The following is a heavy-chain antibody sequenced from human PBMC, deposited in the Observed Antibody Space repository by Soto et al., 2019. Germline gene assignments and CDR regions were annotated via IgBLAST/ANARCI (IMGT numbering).Heavy chain of an antibody. CDR3: ARLGAYYQSLDP. Sequence: ASVKVSCKASGYTFTSDDINWVRQATGQGLEWMGWMNPNSGNTGYAQKFQGRVTMTRNTSISTAYMELSSLRSEDTAVYYCARLGAYYQSLDPWGPGTLVTVSS. J-gene: IGHJ5*02. CDR1: GYTFTSDD. D-gene: IGHD2-21*01. V-gene: IGHV1-8*01. CDR2: MNPNSGNT.